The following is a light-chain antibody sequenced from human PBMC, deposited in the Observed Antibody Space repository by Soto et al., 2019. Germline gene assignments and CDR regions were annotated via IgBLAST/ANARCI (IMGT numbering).Light chain of an antibody. CDR2: KVS. V-gene: IGKV2-30*01. J-gene: IGKJ5*01. Sequence: DVVMTQSPLSLPVTLGQPASISCRSSQSLVYSDGNTYLSWFQQRPGQSPRRLIYKVSKRDSGVPDRFSGSGSGTDFTLKISRVEAEDIGVYYCMQALQTHFGQGTRLEIK. CDR3: MQALQTH. CDR1: QSLVYSDGNTY.